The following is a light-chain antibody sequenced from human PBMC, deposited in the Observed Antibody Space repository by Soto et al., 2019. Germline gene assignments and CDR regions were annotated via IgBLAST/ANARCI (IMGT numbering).Light chain of an antibody. CDR1: QDISNS. CDR2: AAS. V-gene: IGKV1-27*01. Sequence: DIQMTQSPSSLSASVGDRVTITCRASQDISNSLAWYQQKPGKVPKLVIYAASTLQSGVPSRFSSSGSGTDFTLTISSLQPEDVATYYCQRYKSAPPLFTFGPGTKVEIK. J-gene: IGKJ3*01. CDR3: QRYKSAPPLFT.